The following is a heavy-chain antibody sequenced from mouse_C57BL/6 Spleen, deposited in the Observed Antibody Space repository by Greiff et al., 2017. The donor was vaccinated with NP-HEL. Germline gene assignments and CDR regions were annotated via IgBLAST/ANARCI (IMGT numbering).Heavy chain of an antibody. D-gene: IGHD1-1*01. J-gene: IGHJ3*01. CDR1: GFNITNTY. CDR2: IDPANGNT. Sequence: VQLQQSVAELVRPGASVKLSCTASGFNITNTYMHWVKQRPEKGLEWIGRIDPANGNTKYAPKFQGKATITADTSSNTAYLQLISLTSEDTAIYYCSLYYYGSSGFAYWGQGTLVTVSA. CDR3: SLYYYGSSGFAY. V-gene: IGHV14-3*01.